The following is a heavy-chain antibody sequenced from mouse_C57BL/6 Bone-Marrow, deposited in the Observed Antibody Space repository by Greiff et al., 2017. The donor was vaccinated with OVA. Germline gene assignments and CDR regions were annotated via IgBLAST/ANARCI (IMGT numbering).Heavy chain of an antibody. CDR1: GYAFTNYL. V-gene: IGHV1-54*01. J-gene: IGHJ4*01. Sequence: LVESGAELVRPGTSVKVSCKASGYAFTNYLIEWVKQRPGQGLEWIGVINPGSGGTNYNEKFKGKATLTADKSSSTAYMQLSSLTSEDSAVYFCARRGAGSSSYYAMDYWGQGTSVTVSS. D-gene: IGHD1-1*01. CDR3: ARRGAGSSSYYAMDY. CDR2: INPGSGGT.